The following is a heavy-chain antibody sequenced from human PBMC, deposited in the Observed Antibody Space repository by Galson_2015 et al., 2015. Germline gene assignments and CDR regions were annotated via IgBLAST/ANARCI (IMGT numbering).Heavy chain of an antibody. J-gene: IGHJ3*02. D-gene: IGHD2/OR15-2a*01. V-gene: IGHV3-66*03. Sequence: SLRLSCAPSTFTVSVSFVTWVRQAPGKGLEWVSVMYPSGTTYIEDSVKGRFSLSRDSSKNILYLHMSSLKAEDTAVYYCARDVLNKAFDIWDQGTMVTVSS. CDR1: TFTVSVSF. CDR2: MYPSGTT. CDR3: ARDVLNKAFDI.